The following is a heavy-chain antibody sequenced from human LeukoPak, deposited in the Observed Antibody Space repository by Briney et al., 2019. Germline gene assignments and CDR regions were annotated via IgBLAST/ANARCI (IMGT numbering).Heavy chain of an antibody. CDR2: ISSGGRTI. J-gene: IGHJ3*02. Sequence: PGGSLRLSCTASGFTFSEYYMSWIRQAPGKGLEWVSYISSGGRTIYYADSVKGRFTISRDNAKNSLYLQMNSLRAEDTAVYYCARDCWDSSGYDAFDIWGQGTMVTVSS. CDR3: ARDCWDSSGYDAFDI. V-gene: IGHV3-11*04. CDR1: GFTFSEYY. D-gene: IGHD3-22*01.